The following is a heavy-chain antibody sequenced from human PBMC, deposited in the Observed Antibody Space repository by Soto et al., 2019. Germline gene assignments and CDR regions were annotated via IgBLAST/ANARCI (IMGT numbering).Heavy chain of an antibody. CDR2: INHSGST. Sequence: QVQLQQWGAGLLKPSETLSLTCAVSGGSFSGYYWSWIRQPPGKGLEWIGEINHSGSTNYNPSLKSRVTISVDTSKNQFSLKLSSVTAADTAVYYCASVIVVVPAADYYFDYWGQGTLVTVSS. V-gene: IGHV4-34*01. J-gene: IGHJ4*02. CDR3: ASVIVVVPAADYYFDY. D-gene: IGHD2-2*01. CDR1: GGSFSGYY.